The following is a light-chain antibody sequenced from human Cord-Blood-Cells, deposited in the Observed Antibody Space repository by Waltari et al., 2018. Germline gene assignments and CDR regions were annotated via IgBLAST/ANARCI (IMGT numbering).Light chain of an antibody. CDR3: QQYNNWPIT. J-gene: IGKJ5*01. CDR1: QSVSSN. Sequence: LSVSPGERATLSCRASQSVSSNLAWYQQKPGQAPRLLIYGASTRATGIPARFSGSGSGTEFTLTISSLQSEDFAVYYCQQYNNWPITFGEGTRLEIK. CDR2: GAS. V-gene: IGKV3-15*01.